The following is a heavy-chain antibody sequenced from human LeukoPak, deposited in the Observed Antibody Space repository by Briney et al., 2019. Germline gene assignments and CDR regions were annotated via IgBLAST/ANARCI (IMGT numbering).Heavy chain of an antibody. Sequence: GGSLRLSCAASGFTFSSYSMNWVRQAPGKGLEWVSSISSSSSYIYYADSVKGRFTISRDNAKNSLYLQMNSLRAEDTAVYYCARFVDYYDSSGYSYFDYWGQGTLVTVSS. CDR2: ISSSSSYI. V-gene: IGHV3-21*01. CDR1: GFTFSSYS. D-gene: IGHD3-22*01. J-gene: IGHJ4*02. CDR3: ARFVDYYDSSGYSYFDY.